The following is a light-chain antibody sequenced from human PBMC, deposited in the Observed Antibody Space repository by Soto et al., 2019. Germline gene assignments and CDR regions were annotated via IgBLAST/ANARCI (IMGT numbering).Light chain of an antibody. Sequence: EIVLTQSPATLSLSPGERSTLSCRASQSVSSSYLAWYQQKPGQAPRLLIYGASSRATGIPDRFSGSGSGTDFTLTISRLEPEDFAVYYCQQYGSSLPFGQGTRLEIK. CDR3: QQYGSSLP. CDR2: GAS. V-gene: IGKV3-20*01. CDR1: QSVSSSY. J-gene: IGKJ5*01.